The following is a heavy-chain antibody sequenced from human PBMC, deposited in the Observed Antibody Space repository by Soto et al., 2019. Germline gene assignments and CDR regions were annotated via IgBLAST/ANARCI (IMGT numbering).Heavy chain of an antibody. V-gene: IGHV3-23*01. J-gene: IGHJ6*02. CDR2: ISGSGGST. CDR1: GFSLSSYG. D-gene: IGHD3-10*01. CDR3: AKIKAPSPYGSGSRRMDV. Sequence: GGSLKLSSAACGFSLSSYGMSMVNQAPEKGLEWVSAISGSGGSTYYADSVKGRFTISRDNSKNTLYLQMNSLRAEDTAVYYCAKIKAPSPYGSGSRRMDVWGQGSTVTGSS.